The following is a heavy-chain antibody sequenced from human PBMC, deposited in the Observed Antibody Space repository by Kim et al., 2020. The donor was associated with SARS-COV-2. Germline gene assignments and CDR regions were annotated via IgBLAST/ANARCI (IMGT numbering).Heavy chain of an antibody. Sequence: SVKGRFTISRDNAKNSLYLQMNSLKAEDTAVYYCARAYREQWLDLYYFDYWGQGTLVTVSS. D-gene: IGHD6-19*01. CDR3: ARAYREQWLDLYYFDY. V-gene: IGHV3-11*05. J-gene: IGHJ4*02.